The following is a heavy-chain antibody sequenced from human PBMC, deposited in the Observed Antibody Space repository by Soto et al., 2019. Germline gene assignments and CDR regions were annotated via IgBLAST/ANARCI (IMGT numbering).Heavy chain of an antibody. Sequence: GASVKVSCKASGYTFTSYGISWVRQAPGQGLEWMGWISAYNGNTNYAQKLQGRVTMTTDTSTSTAYMELRSLRSDDTAVYYCARDQGGYSSSWQTNYGMDVWGQGTTVTVSS. CDR1: GYTFTSYG. J-gene: IGHJ6*02. CDR3: ARDQGGYSSSWQTNYGMDV. V-gene: IGHV1-18*01. CDR2: ISAYNGNT. D-gene: IGHD6-13*01.